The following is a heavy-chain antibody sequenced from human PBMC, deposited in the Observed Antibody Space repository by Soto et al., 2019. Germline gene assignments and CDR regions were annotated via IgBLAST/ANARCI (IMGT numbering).Heavy chain of an antibody. CDR1: GFTFNNLA. CDR3: AKGTAYYDILTGYPVGDYYYGMDV. V-gene: IGHV3-23*01. CDR2: ISGSGGST. J-gene: IGHJ6*02. D-gene: IGHD3-9*01. Sequence: GGSLRLSCAASGFTFNNLAMSWVRQAPGKGLEWVSAISGSGGSTYYAGSVKGRFTISRDNSKNTLYLQMNSLRAKDTAVNYCAKGTAYYDILTGYPVGDYYYGMDVWGQGTTVTVSS.